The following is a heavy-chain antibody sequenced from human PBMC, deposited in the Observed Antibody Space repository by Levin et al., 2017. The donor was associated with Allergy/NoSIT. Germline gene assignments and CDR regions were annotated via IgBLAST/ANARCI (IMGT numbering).Heavy chain of an antibody. D-gene: IGHD2-21*02. J-gene: IGHJ2*01. CDR2: IYYSGTT. CDR3: AREVTSPWYLDV. Sequence: SCTVSGASINNYYWSWVRQPPGKGLEWIGYIYYSGTTNYNPSLKSRVTISLDTSNNQFSLRLASVTAADTALYYCAREVTSPWYLDVWGRGILVTVSS. V-gene: IGHV4-59*12. CDR1: GASINNYY.